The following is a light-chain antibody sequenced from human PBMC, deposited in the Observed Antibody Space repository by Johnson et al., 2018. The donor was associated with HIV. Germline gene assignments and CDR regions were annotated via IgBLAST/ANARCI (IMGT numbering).Light chain of an antibody. CDR3: GTWDSSLSAYV. J-gene: IGLJ1*01. Sequence: QSLLTQPPSVSAAPGQKVTISCSGSSSNIGNNYVSWYQHLPGTAPKLLIYDNNQRPSGIPDRFSGSKSGTSATLGITGLQTGDEADYYCGTWDSSLSAYVFATETKVTVL. CDR2: DNN. CDR1: SSNIGNNY. V-gene: IGLV1-51*01.